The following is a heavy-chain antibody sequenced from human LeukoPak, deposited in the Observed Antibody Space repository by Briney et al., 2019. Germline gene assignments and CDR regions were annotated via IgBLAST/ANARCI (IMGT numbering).Heavy chain of an antibody. CDR2: TYYRSKWYT. Sequence: SQTLSLTCAISGDSFSSNSAAWNWIRQSPPRGLEWLGRTYYRSKWYTDYAVSVKSRITINPDISKNQFSLQLNSVTPDDTAVYYCARVVGGSPDYWGQGTLVTVSS. CDR1: GDSFSSNSAA. D-gene: IGHD2-15*01. J-gene: IGHJ4*02. V-gene: IGHV6-1*01. CDR3: ARVVGGSPDY.